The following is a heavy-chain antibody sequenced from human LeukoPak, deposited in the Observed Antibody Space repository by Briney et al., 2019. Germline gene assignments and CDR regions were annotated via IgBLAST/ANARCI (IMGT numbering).Heavy chain of an antibody. Sequence: SETLSLTCAVYGGSFSGYYWSWIRQPPGKGLEWIGEINHSGSTNHNPSLKSRVTISVDTSKNQFSLKLSSVTAADTAVYYCARRLLVGKGSYYFDYWGQGTLVTVSS. CDR2: INHSGST. V-gene: IGHV4-34*01. CDR1: GGSFSGYY. J-gene: IGHJ4*02. CDR3: ARRLLVGKGSYYFDY. D-gene: IGHD2-8*02.